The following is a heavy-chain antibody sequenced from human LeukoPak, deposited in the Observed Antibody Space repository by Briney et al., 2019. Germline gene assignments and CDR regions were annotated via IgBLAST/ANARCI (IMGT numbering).Heavy chain of an antibody. Sequence: SETLSLTCTVSGGSISSYYWSWIRQPPGKGLEWIEYISTSGSTNYNPSLKSRVTISVDTSKNQFSLKLSSVTVADTAVHYCARGGEPNASDIWGQGTMVTVSS. CDR1: GGSISSYY. CDR2: ISTSGST. D-gene: IGHD1-14*01. J-gene: IGHJ3*02. CDR3: ARGGEPNASDI. V-gene: IGHV4-4*09.